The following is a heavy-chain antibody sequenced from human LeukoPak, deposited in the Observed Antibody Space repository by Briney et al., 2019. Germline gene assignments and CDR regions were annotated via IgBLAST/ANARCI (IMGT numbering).Heavy chain of an antibody. Sequence: SETLSLTCAVSGYSISSAYYWGWMRQPPGKGLEWIVSIHHSGSTYFNPSLKSRVTISVDTSKNQFSLKLTSVTAADTAVYYCARGTITTPDVIYAFDIWGQGTMVTVSS. CDR3: ARGTITTPDVIYAFDI. J-gene: IGHJ3*02. CDR2: IHHSGST. CDR1: GYSISSAYY. V-gene: IGHV4-38-2*01. D-gene: IGHD5-24*01.